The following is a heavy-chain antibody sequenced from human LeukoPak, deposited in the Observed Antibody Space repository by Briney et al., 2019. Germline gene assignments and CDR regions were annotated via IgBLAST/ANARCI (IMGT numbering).Heavy chain of an antibody. J-gene: IGHJ4*02. D-gene: IGHD2-2*01. V-gene: IGHV3-21*01. CDR2: IRSSSSYI. Sequence: PGGSLRLSCAASGFTFSSYSMNWVRQAPGKGLEWVSSIRSSSSYIYYADSAKGRFTISRDNAKNSLYLQMNSLRDEDTAVYYCAREEDIVVVPAATSFGYWGQGTLVTVAS. CDR3: AREEDIVVVPAATSFGY. CDR1: GFTFSSYS.